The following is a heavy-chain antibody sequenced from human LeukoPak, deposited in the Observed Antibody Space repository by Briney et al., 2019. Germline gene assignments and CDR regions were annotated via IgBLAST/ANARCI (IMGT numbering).Heavy chain of an antibody. CDR1: GFTFIGPW. Sequence: GGSLKLSCAASGFTFIGPWRIGVRHSPGKGLEGGANINGDGSEEYYVDSVKGRFTISRANARSSLYLQMNSLRGEDTAVYYCARDPDSDNAWGWFDSWGQGTVVTVSS. CDR3: ARDPDSDNAWGWFDS. V-gene: IGHV3-7*01. D-gene: IGHD3-16*01. J-gene: IGHJ5*01. CDR2: INGDGSEE.